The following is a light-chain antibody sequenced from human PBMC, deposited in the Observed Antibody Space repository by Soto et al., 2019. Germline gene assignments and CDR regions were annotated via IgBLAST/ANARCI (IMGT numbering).Light chain of an antibody. CDR2: EDT. V-gene: IGLV2-23*01. J-gene: IGLJ3*02. Sequence: QSVLTQPASVSGSPGQSITISCAGTSSDVGSHPLVSWYQQHPGKAPKLMISEDTKRPSGVSNRLSGSKSGHMASLTISGLQAEDEADYYCGAFTSAGTWVFGGGTKLTVL. CDR1: SSDVGSHPL. CDR3: GAFTSAGTWV.